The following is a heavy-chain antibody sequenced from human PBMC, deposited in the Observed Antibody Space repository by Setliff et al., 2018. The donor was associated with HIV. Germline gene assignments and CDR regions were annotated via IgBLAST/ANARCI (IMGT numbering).Heavy chain of an antibody. CDR3: ARVQTMAVAGTQYYYMDV. Sequence: ASVKVSCKVSGYTLTELPMHWVRQAPGKGLEWMGGFDPEDGETIYAQKFQGRVTMTEDTSTDTAYMELSSLRSEDTAVYYCARVQTMAVAGTQYYYMDVWGKGTTVTVSS. CDR1: GYTLTELP. D-gene: IGHD6-19*01. CDR2: FDPEDGET. V-gene: IGHV1-24*01. J-gene: IGHJ6*03.